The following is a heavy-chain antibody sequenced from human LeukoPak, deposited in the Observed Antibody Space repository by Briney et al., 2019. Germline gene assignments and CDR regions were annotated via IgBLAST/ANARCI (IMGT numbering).Heavy chain of an antibody. CDR3: AKEYRSNWYRFDY. J-gene: IGHJ4*02. Sequence: PGGSLRLSCAASGFTFSSYGMHWVRQAPGKGLEWVAVLSSDESREYYADSVKGRFTVSRDNSKSTLYLQMNSLRSEDTAVYYCAKEYRSNWYRFDYWGQGTLVTVSS. CDR1: GFTFSSYG. V-gene: IGHV3-30*18. CDR2: LSSDESRE. D-gene: IGHD6-13*01.